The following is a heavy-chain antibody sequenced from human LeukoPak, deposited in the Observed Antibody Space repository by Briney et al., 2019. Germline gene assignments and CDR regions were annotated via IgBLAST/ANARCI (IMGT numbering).Heavy chain of an antibody. CDR3: ATSDYDSRYYFDF. CDR1: GFTFSNYW. V-gene: IGHV3-74*01. J-gene: IGHJ4*02. D-gene: IGHD3-3*01. Sequence: PGGSLRLSCAASGFTFSNYWTHWVRQAPGKGLVWVSRINSDGSITDYADSVKGRFTMSRDNAKNTLYLQVNTLRAEDTAVYYCATSDYDSRYYFDFWGQGTLVTVSS. CDR2: INSDGSIT.